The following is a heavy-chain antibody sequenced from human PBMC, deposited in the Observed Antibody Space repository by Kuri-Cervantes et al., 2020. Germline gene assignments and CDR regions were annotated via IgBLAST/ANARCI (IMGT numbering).Heavy chain of an antibody. Sequence: GGSLRLSCAASGFTVSSNYMSWVRQAPGKGLEWVSVIYSGGSTYYADSVKGRFTISRDNSKNTLYLQMNSLRAEDTAVYYCAKARGSMMAYDSSGYGYFDLWGRGTLVTVSS. CDR2: IYSGGST. CDR1: GFTVSSNY. J-gene: IGHJ2*01. CDR3: AKARGSMMAYDSSGYGYFDL. D-gene: IGHD3-22*01. V-gene: IGHV3-53*05.